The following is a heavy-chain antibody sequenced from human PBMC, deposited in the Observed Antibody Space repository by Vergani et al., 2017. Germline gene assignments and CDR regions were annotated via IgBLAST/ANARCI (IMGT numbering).Heavy chain of an antibody. CDR3: AKDGYDILTGPYGMDV. D-gene: IGHD3-9*01. V-gene: IGHV3-30*02. CDR2: IRYDGSNK. Sequence: QVQLVESGGGVVQPGGSLRLSCAASGFTFSSYGMHWVRQAPGKGLEWVAFIRYDGSNKYYADSVKGRFTISRDNSKNTLYLQMNSLRAEDTAVYYCAKDGYDILTGPYGMDVWGQGTTVTFSS. CDR1: GFTFSSYG. J-gene: IGHJ6*02.